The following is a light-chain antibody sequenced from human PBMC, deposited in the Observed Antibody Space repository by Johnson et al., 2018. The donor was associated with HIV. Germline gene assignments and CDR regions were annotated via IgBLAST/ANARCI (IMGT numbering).Light chain of an antibody. Sequence: QSVLTQPPSVSAAPGKKVTISCSGSSSNIGNNDVSWYQQLPGTAPKLLIYDNHKRPSGIPDRFSGSKSGTSATLGITGLQTGDEADYYCGTWDTSLSAGVFGTGTKVTVL. CDR3: GTWDTSLSAGV. CDR1: SSNIGNND. CDR2: DNH. J-gene: IGLJ1*01. V-gene: IGLV1-51*01.